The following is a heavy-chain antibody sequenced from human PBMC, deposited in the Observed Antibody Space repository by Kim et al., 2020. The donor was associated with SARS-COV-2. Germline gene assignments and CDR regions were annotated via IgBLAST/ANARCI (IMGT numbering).Heavy chain of an antibody. Sequence: SDTLSLTCAVSGGSISSLSWWSWVRQAPGKGLEWIGEISHRGSPNYHPSLKSRMTISIDSSKNQFSLKLTSVTAADTAIYFCAGFSADMMSMMWGRGGWFDPWGQGTLVTVSS. CDR2: ISHRGSP. CDR1: GGSISSLSW. D-gene: IGHD3-16*01. CDR3: AGFSADMMSMMWGRGGWFDP. J-gene: IGHJ5*02. V-gene: IGHV4-4*02.